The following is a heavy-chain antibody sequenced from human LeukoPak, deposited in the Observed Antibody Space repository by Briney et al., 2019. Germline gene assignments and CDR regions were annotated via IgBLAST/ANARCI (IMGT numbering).Heavy chain of an antibody. CDR2: IYYSGST. CDR1: GGSISSYY. D-gene: IGHD6-13*01. J-gene: IGHJ4*01. Sequence: SETLSLTCTVSGGSISSYYWSWIRQPPGKGLEWIGYIYYSGSTNYNPSLKSRVTISVDTSKNQFSLKLSSVTAADTAVYYCARDRKQQLGIDYWGQEPWSPSPQ. CDR3: ARDRKQQLGIDY. V-gene: IGHV4-59*01.